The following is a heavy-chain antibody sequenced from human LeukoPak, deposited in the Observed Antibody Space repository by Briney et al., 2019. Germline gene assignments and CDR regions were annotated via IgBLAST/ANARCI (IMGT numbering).Heavy chain of an antibody. D-gene: IGHD3-22*01. CDR1: GFTFSSYE. J-gene: IGHJ4*02. CDR3: ARPEDSSGYPTCFDY. V-gene: IGHV3-48*03. CDR2: ISSSGSTI. Sequence: QPGGSLRLSCAASGFTFSSYEMNWVRQAPGKGLEWVSYISSSGSTIYYADSVKGRFTISRDNAKNSLYLQMNSLRAEDTAVYYCARPEDSSGYPTCFDYWGQGTLVTVSS.